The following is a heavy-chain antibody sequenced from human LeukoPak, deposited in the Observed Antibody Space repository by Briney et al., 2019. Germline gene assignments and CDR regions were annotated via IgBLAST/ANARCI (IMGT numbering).Heavy chain of an antibody. CDR1: GFTFSSYE. D-gene: IGHD3-9*01. CDR3: ARDRDWAFDI. V-gene: IGHV3-48*03. J-gene: IGHJ3*02. Sequence: GGSLRLSCAASGFTFSSYEMNWVRQAPGKGLEWVSYITSSGTTIYADSVKGRFTISRDNAKNSLFLQMNSLRDEDTAVYFCARDRDWAFDIWGQGTMVTVSS. CDR2: ITSSGTTI.